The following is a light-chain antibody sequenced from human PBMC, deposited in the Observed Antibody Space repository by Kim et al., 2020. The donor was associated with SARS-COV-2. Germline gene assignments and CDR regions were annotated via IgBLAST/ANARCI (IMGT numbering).Light chain of an antibody. CDR3: QVWDTDNDHYV. V-gene: IGLV3-21*04. Sequence: SYELTQPPLVSVAPGETARLTCGGNRIGSKSVHWYQQKPGQAPVLVIYYDSDRPSGIPERFSGSNSGNTATLAISSVEAGDEADYYCQVWDTDNDHYVFATGTKVTVL. CDR2: YDS. J-gene: IGLJ1*01. CDR1: RIGSKS.